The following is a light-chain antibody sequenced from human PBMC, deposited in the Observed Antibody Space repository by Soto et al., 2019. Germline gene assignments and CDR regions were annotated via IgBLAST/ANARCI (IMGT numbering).Light chain of an antibody. Sequence: DIQMTQSPPTLSASVGDRVTITCRASQSISTWLAWYQQKPGTAPKLLIYKASSLESGVPSRFSGTGSGTEFTLTISRLQPDDLATYYCQHYDRDLYSFGQGTKLEIK. J-gene: IGKJ2*01. CDR1: QSISTW. V-gene: IGKV1-5*03. CDR2: KAS. CDR3: QHYDRDLYS.